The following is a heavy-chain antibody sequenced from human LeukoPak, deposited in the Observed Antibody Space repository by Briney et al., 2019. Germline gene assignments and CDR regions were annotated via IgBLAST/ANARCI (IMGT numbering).Heavy chain of an antibody. Sequence: GGSLRLSCAASGFTFSSYAMSWVRQAPGKGLEWVSAISGSGGSTYYADSVKGRFTISRDNSKNTLYLQMNSLRAGDTAVYYCARTGHIVVVTAIRPADYWGQGTLVTVSS. D-gene: IGHD2-21*02. J-gene: IGHJ4*02. CDR2: ISGSGGST. CDR1: GFTFSSYA. CDR3: ARTGHIVVVTAIRPADY. V-gene: IGHV3-23*01.